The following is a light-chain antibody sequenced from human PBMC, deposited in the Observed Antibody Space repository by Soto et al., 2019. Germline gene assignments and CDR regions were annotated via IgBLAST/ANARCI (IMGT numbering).Light chain of an antibody. J-gene: IGKJ3*01. Sequence: EIVLTQSPGTLSLSPGERATLSCRASQSVSSSYLAWYQQKPGQAPRLLIYSASSRATGIPDRFSGSGSGTDFTLIISRLEPEDFAVYYCQQYGSSPVTFGPGTKVDIK. V-gene: IGKV3-20*01. CDR3: QQYGSSPVT. CDR1: QSVSSSY. CDR2: SAS.